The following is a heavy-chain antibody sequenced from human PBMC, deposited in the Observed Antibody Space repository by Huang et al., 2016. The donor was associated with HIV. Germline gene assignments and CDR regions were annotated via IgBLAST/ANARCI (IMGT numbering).Heavy chain of an antibody. CDR1: GGSIRRDNYY. Sequence: QLQLQESGPGLVKPSETLSLTCTVSGGSIRRDNYYWGWIRQPPGKGLEWIGSIYYSGSTNYNPSLKSRVTITVDTSKNQFSLKMRSVTAADTAVYYCARLPGSITMIRGVITDPYWGQGTLVTVSS. CDR3: ARLPGSITMIRGVITDPY. V-gene: IGHV4-39*01. D-gene: IGHD3-10*01. CDR2: IYYSGST. J-gene: IGHJ4*02.